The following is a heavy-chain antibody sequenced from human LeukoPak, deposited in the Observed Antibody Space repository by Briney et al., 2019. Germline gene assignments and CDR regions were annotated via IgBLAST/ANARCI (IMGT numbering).Heavy chain of an antibody. CDR2: SSGGGT. CDR3: ARGEYGSGSYHIDY. V-gene: IGHV3-23*01. D-gene: IGHD3-10*01. Sequence: GGSLRLSCAASGFTFSSYVMSWVRQAPGKGLEWVSTSSGGGTYYSDSVKGRFTISIDNSKNTLYLQMNSLRAEDTAVYYCARGEYGSGSYHIDYWGQGTLVTVSS. J-gene: IGHJ4*02. CDR1: GFTFSSYV.